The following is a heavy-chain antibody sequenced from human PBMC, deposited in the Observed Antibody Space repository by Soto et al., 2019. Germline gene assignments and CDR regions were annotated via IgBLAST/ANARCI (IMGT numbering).Heavy chain of an antibody. J-gene: IGHJ3*02. D-gene: IGHD3-10*01. Sequence: SETLSLTCAVSGGSISSSNWWSWVRHPPGKGLEWIGEIYHSGSTNYNPSLKSRVTISVDKSKNHFSLKLSSVTAADTAVYSCARERGPNGSGTNAFDIGGQGTMVT. CDR3: ARERGPNGSGTNAFDI. CDR2: IYHSGST. CDR1: GGSISSSNW. V-gene: IGHV4-4*02.